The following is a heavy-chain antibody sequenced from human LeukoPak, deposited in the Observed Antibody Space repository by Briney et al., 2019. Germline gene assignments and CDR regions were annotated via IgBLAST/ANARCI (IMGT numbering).Heavy chain of an antibody. CDR2: ISGGSDST. V-gene: IGHV3-23*01. CDR1: GFTFSRSG. D-gene: IGHD5-18*01. Sequence: PGGTLRLSCAASGFTFSRSGMSWVRQTPGKGLELVSAISGGSDSTYHADSVKGRFTISRDNSKNTLYLQMNSLRVEDTAVYYCANRRGTAMLFDYWGQGTLVTVSS. CDR3: ANRRGTAMLFDY. J-gene: IGHJ4*02.